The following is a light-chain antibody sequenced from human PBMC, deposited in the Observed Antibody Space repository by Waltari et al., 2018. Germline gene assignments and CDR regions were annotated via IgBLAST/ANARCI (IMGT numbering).Light chain of an antibody. CDR2: KSS. Sequence: DIQMTQSPSTLSASVGDRVTITCRASQSISSFLSWYQQKPGQAPKLLLYKSSTLRDGAPSRFSGSGSGTEFTLTISSLQPDDFATYHCQQYSGRPRTFGQGTKVEIK. CDR1: QSISSF. CDR3: QQYSGRPRT. J-gene: IGKJ2*01. V-gene: IGKV1-5*03.